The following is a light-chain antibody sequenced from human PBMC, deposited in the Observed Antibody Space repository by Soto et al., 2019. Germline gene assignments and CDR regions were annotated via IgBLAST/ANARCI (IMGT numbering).Light chain of an antibody. J-gene: IGLJ3*02. CDR2: GNN. CDR3: QSYDSSLSGSV. Sequence: QSVLTQPPSVSGAPGQRVTISCTGSSSDIGAGYHVHWYQQLPGTAPKLLIYGNNNRPSGVPDRFSGSKSGTSASLAITGLQAEDEADYYCQSYDSSLSGSVFGGGTKLIVL. V-gene: IGLV1-40*01. CDR1: SSDIGAGYH.